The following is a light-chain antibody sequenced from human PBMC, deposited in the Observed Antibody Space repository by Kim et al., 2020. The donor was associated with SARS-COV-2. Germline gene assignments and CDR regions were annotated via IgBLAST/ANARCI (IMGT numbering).Light chain of an antibody. J-gene: IGKJ4*02. CDR3: MQGIYFPP. CDR1: QSLLHSCEQTY. CDR2: EVS. V-gene: IGKV2-29*02. Sequence: GRTASVSCQSSQSLLHSCEQTYVYWSVVKPGHSPQLLIYEVSSRVSGVSDRLGGSGSGTDFTLTISRVEAENIGMYYCMQGIYFPPFGRGTKLEI.